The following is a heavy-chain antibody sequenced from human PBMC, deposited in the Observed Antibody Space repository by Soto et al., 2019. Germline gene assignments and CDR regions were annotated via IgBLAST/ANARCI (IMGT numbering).Heavy chain of an antibody. J-gene: IGHJ4*02. D-gene: IGHD5-18*01. CDR2: IYTSGST. CDR3: ARGGIQLSYAFDY. V-gene: IGHV4-4*07. Sequence: SETLSLTCSVSGTSVSNYYWSWIRQPAGKGLEHIGRIYTSGSTSYNPSLKSRVTMSMDTSQTQIYLNLTSVAAADTAVYYCARGGIQLSYAFDYWGQGIQVTVSS. CDR1: GTSVSNYY.